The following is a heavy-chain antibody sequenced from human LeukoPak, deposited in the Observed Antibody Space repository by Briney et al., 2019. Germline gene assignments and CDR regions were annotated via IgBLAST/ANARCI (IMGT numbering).Heavy chain of an antibody. V-gene: IGHV3-48*01. D-gene: IGHD2-15*01. Sequence: GGSLRLSCAASGFTFSSYSMNWVRQAPGKGLEWVSYISSSSSTIYYADSVKGRFTISRDNAKNSLYLQMNSLRAEDTAVYYCARRYCSGGSCYAADWGQGTLVTVSS. CDR1: GFTFSSYS. CDR3: ARRYCSGGSCYAAD. J-gene: IGHJ4*02. CDR2: ISSSSSTI.